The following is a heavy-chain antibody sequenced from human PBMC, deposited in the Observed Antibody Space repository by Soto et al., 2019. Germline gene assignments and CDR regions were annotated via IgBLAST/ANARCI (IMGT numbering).Heavy chain of an antibody. CDR2: IYSGGST. CDR3: ARDRVESGYPEYFQL. Sequence: EVQLVESGGGLIQPGGSLRLSCAASGFTVSSNYMSWVRQAPGKGLEWVSVIYSGGSTYYADSVKGRFTISRDNSKNTLYLQKNSLRAADTAVYYCARDRVESGYPEYFQLWGQGTLVTVSS. J-gene: IGHJ1*01. D-gene: IGHD3-22*01. V-gene: IGHV3-53*01. CDR1: GFTVSSNY.